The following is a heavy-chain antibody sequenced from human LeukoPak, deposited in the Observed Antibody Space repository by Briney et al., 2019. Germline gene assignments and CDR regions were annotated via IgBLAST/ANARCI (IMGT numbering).Heavy chain of an antibody. CDR3: ARAFVRGWSKLLFDY. J-gene: IGHJ4*02. CDR1: GYTFTSYY. CDR2: INPSGGST. D-gene: IGHD6-19*01. Sequence: GASVTVSCKASGYTFTSYYMHWVRQAPGQGLEWMGIINPSGGSTSYAQKFQGRVTMTRDTSTSTVYMELSSLRSEDTAVYYCARAFVRGWSKLLFDYWGQGTLVTVSS. V-gene: IGHV1-46*01.